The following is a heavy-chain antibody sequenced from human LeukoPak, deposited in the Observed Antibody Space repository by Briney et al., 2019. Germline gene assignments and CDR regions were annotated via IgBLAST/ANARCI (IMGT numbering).Heavy chain of an antibody. CDR3: ARRRDGLDWYFDL. CDR2: IYPGDSDT. Sequence: YWSWIRQHPGKGLEWMGIIYPGDSDTRYSPSFQGQVTISADKSISTAYLQWSSLKASDTAMYYCARRRDGLDWYFDLWGRGTLVTVSS. CDR1: YW. J-gene: IGHJ2*01. V-gene: IGHV5-51*01. D-gene: IGHD3-16*01.